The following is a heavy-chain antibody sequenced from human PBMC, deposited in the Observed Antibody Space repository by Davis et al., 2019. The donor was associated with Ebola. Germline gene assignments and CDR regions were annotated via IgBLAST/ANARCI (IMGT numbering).Heavy chain of an antibody. J-gene: IGHJ6*02. V-gene: IGHV3-43*01. CDR1: GFTFDDYT. CDR3: AKDIGEERSNIFYYYYGMDV. CDR2: ISWDGGST. Sequence: GESLKISCAASGFTFDDYTMHWVRQAPGKGLEWVSLISWDGGSTYYADSVKGRFTISRDNSKNSLYLQMNSLRTEDTALYYCAKDIGEERSNIFYYYYGMDVWGQGTTVTVSS. D-gene: IGHD3-10*01.